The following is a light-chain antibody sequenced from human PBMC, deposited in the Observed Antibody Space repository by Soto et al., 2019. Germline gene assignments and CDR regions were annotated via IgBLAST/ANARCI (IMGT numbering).Light chain of an antibody. CDR1: QSISSR. J-gene: IGKJ1*01. CDR2: KAA. CDR3: QQYYTYSRL. V-gene: IGKV1-5*03. Sequence: DIQMTQSPSTLSESVGDRVTLSCRASQSISSRLAWYQQKPGKAPDLLIYKAASLESGVPSRFSGSGSGTEFTLTISSLQPDDVATYCCQQYYTYSRLFGQGTKVDIK.